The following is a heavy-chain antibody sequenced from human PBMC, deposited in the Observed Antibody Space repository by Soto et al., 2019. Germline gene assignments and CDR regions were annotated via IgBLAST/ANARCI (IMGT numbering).Heavy chain of an antibody. CDR2: ISYDGSNK. V-gene: IGHV3-30*18. J-gene: IGHJ4*02. CDR1: GFTFSSYG. Sequence: GESLKISGAASGFTFSSYGMHCVRQAPGKGLEWVAVISYDGSNKYYADSVKGRFTISRDNSKNTLYLQMNSLRAEDTAVYYCAKDLLEFSYGQYYFDYWGQGTLVTVSS. CDR3: AKDLLEFSYGQYYFDY. D-gene: IGHD5-18*01.